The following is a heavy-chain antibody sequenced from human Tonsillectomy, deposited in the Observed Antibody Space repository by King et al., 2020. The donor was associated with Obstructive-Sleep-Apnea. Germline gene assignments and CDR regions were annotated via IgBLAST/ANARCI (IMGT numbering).Heavy chain of an antibody. Sequence: VQLVESGGCLVQPGGSLRLSCAASGFTFNNYWVNWVRQAPGKGLEWVANIKQDGSEKYYVDSVKGRFTISRDNGKNSLYLQMNSLRADDTAVYYCARGWAAMGGEFDYWGQGTLVTVSS. CDR1: GFTFNNYW. D-gene: IGHD3-16*01. J-gene: IGHJ4*02. CDR2: IKQDGSEK. V-gene: IGHV3-7*03. CDR3: ARGWAAMGGEFDY.